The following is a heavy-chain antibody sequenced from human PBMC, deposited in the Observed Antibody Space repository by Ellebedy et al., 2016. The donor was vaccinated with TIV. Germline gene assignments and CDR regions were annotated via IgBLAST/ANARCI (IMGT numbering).Heavy chain of an antibody. CDR2: ISYDGSNK. J-gene: IGHJ4*02. CDR3: ATDHY. Sequence: GESLKISCAASGFTFSSYAMHWVRQAPGKGLEWVAVISYDGSNKYYADSVKGRFTISRDNSKNTLYLQMNSLRAEDTAVYYCATDHYWGQGTLVTVSS. CDR1: GFTFSSYA. V-gene: IGHV3-30-3*01.